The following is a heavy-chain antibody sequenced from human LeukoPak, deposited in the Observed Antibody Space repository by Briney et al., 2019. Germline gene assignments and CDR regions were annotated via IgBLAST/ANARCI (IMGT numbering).Heavy chain of an antibody. CDR1: GGSFSGYY. CDR3: ARGRRLRNFDY. V-gene: IGHV4-34*01. D-gene: IGHD5-12*01. Sequence: SETLSLTCAVSGGSFSGYYWSWIRQPPGKGLEWIGEINHSGSTNYNPSLKSRVTISVDTSKNQFSLKLSPVTAADTAVYYCARGRRLRNFDYWGQGTLVTVSS. J-gene: IGHJ4*02. CDR2: INHSGST.